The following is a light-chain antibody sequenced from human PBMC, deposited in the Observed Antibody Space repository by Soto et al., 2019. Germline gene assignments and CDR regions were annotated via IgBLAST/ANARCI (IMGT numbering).Light chain of an antibody. V-gene: IGKV3-15*01. Sequence: EIVMTQSPATLSVSPGESATLSCRASQSVSSNLAWYQQKPGQAPRLLIYGASTRATGIPAGFSGSRSGTEFTLTISSLQSEDFAVYYCQQYDNWPQTFGQGTKVEIK. CDR1: QSVSSN. CDR2: GAS. J-gene: IGKJ1*01. CDR3: QQYDNWPQT.